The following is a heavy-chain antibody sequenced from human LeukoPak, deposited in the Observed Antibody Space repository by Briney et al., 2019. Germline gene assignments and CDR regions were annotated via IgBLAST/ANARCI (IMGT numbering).Heavy chain of an antibody. J-gene: IGHJ4*02. CDR3: ARAARQGIAVAMVKGFFDY. V-gene: IGHV1-3*01. CDR2: INAGNGNT. D-gene: IGHD6-13*01. CDR1: GYTFTSYA. Sequence: ASVKVSCKPSGYTFTSYAMHWVRQAPGQRLEWMGWINAGNGNTKYSQKFQGRVTITRDTSASTAYMELSSLRSEDTAVYYCARAARQGIAVAMVKGFFDYWGQGTLVTVSS.